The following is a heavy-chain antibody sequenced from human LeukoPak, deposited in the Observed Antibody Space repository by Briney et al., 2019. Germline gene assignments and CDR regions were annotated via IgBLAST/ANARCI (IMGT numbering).Heavy chain of an antibody. CDR3: ARATSIDYYYYYGMDV. J-gene: IGHJ6*02. Sequence: ASVKVSCKASVGTFIRYVISWVRQAPGQGLEWMGRIIPILGIANYAQKFQGRVTITADKSTSTAYMELSSLRSEDTAVYYCARATSIDYYYYYGMDVWGQGTTVTVSS. D-gene: IGHD3-22*01. CDR2: IIPILGIA. CDR1: VGTFIRYV. V-gene: IGHV1-69*04.